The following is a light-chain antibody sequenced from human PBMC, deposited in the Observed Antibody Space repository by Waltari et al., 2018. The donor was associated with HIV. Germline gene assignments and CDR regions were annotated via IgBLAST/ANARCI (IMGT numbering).Light chain of an antibody. Sequence: SYVLTQPPSVSVDPGETARLTCGGTNIGSKRVQWYQQKPGQAPVLVIYDDNDRPSGIPERFSGSSSGNTATLTISRVEAGDEADYYCQVWDTTTDQWVFGGGTELAVL. V-gene: IGLV3-21*04. CDR1: NIGSKR. CDR2: DDN. CDR3: QVWDTTTDQWV. J-gene: IGLJ3*02.